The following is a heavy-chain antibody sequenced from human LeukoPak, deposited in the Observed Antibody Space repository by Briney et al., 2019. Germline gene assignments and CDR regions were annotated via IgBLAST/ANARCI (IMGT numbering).Heavy chain of an antibody. J-gene: IGHJ5*02. CDR3: ARGRGRGYCSGGSCYSNWFDP. CDR2: MNPNSGNT. D-gene: IGHD2-15*01. CDR1: GYTFTSYD. Sequence: ASVKVSCKASGYTFTSYDINWVRQATGQGLEWMGWMNPNSGNTGYAQKFQGRVTMTRNTSISTAYMELSSLRSEDTAVYYCARGRGRGYCSGGSCYSNWFDPWGQGTLVTVSS. V-gene: IGHV1-8*01.